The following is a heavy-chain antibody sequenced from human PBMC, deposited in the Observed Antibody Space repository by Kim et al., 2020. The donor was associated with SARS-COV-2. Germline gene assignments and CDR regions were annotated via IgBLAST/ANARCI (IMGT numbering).Heavy chain of an antibody. CDR2: TKYDGSTK. D-gene: IGHD2-21*01. Sequence: GGSLRLSCTASGSTFNSHWMSWVRQAPGKGLEWVANTKYDGSTKNYVESMKGRFTISRDNAKNALYLQMNSLRVEDTAVYYCARGGYSNFDFWGQGTQVT. CDR1: GSTFNSHW. CDR3: ARGGYSNFDF. J-gene: IGHJ4*02. V-gene: IGHV3-7*01.